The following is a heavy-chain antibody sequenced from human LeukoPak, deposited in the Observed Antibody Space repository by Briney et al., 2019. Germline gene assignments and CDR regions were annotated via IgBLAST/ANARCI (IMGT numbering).Heavy chain of an antibody. Sequence: GGSLRLSCSASGFTFRTYAMHWVRQAPGKGLEYVSAISSNGDSTYYADSVKGRFTISRDNSRNTVYLQMSSLRADDTAVYYCVKDWFGDFWGQGTLVTVSS. D-gene: IGHD3-10*01. J-gene: IGHJ4*02. CDR2: ISSNGDST. CDR3: VKDWFGDF. CDR1: GFTFRTYA. V-gene: IGHV3-64D*06.